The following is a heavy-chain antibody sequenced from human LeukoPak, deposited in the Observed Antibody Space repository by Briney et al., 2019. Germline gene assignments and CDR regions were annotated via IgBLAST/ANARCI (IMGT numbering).Heavy chain of an antibody. Sequence: SETLSLTCAVSGYSISSGYYWGWIRQPPGKGLEWIGSIYHSGSPYYNPSLKSRVTISVDTSKNQFSLKLSSVIAADTAVYYCASPYYYDSSGYGDAFDIWGQGTMVTVSS. J-gene: IGHJ3*02. D-gene: IGHD3-22*01. CDR3: ASPYYYDSSGYGDAFDI. V-gene: IGHV4-38-2*01. CDR1: GYSISSGYY. CDR2: IYHSGSP.